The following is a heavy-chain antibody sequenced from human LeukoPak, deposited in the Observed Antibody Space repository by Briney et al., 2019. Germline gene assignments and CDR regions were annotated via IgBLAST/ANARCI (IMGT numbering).Heavy chain of an antibody. D-gene: IGHD3-10*01. V-gene: IGHV4-34*01. Sequence: SETLSLTCAVYGGSFSGYYWSWIRQPPGKRLEWIGEINHSGSTNHNPSLKSRVTISVDTSKNQFSLKLSSVTAADTAVYYCARAIGWFGERGNYFDYWGQGTLVTVSS. CDR2: INHSGST. CDR1: GGSFSGYY. J-gene: IGHJ4*02. CDR3: ARAIGWFGERGNYFDY.